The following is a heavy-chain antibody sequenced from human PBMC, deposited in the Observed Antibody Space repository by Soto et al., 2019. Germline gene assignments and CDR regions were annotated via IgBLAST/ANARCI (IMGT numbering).Heavy chain of an antibody. Sequence: QVQLQQWGAGLLKPSETLSLTCAVYGGSFSGYYWSWIRQPPGKGLEWIGEINHSGSTNYNPSLKSRVTISVDTSKNQSSLKLSSVTAADTAVYYCARGGLGMGDYWGQGTLVTVSS. CDR2: INHSGST. CDR1: GGSFSGYY. J-gene: IGHJ4*02. CDR3: ARGGLGMGDY. D-gene: IGHD7-27*01. V-gene: IGHV4-34*01.